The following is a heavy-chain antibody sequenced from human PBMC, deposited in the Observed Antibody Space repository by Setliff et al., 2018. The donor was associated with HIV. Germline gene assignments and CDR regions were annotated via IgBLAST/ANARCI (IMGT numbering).Heavy chain of an antibody. CDR1: GSTFGSYA. Sequence: HPGGSLRLSCTASGSTFGSYAMTWVRQSPGRGLEWVSSISARGASIYYGDSVKGRFTISSDNSKNTLSLQMSSLRAEDTAVFYCARRAGDVVIAVIDYWGQGTLVTVSS. D-gene: IGHD2-21*01. CDR3: ARRAGDVVIAVIDY. J-gene: IGHJ4*02. CDR2: ISARGASI. V-gene: IGHV3-23*01.